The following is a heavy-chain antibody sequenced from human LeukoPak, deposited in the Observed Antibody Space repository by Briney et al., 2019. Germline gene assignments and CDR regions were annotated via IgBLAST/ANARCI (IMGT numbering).Heavy chain of an antibody. CDR2: IRDSGAGS. V-gene: IGHV3-23*01. Sequence: PGGSLRLSCAASGFTFSSYRMNWVRQAPGKGLEWVSVIRDSGAGSFYADSVKGRFTISRDNSKNTLYLQMNSLRDEDTAVYYCAKTARITLPYFDYWGQGTLVTVSS. D-gene: IGHD3-10*01. CDR3: AKTARITLPYFDY. CDR1: GFTFSSYR. J-gene: IGHJ4*02.